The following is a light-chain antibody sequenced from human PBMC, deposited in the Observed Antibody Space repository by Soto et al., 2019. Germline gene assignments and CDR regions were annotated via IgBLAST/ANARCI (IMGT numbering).Light chain of an antibody. Sequence: EIVTTQSPATLSVSPGETATLSFRSSQSVSNNVAWYQQKPGQAPRLLILGASTRATGIPARFSGSGSGTDFTLTISRLEPEDFAVYYCQQYGSSPPWTFGQGTKVDI. CDR2: GAS. CDR1: QSVSNN. J-gene: IGKJ1*01. V-gene: IGKV3-15*01. CDR3: QQYGSSPPWT.